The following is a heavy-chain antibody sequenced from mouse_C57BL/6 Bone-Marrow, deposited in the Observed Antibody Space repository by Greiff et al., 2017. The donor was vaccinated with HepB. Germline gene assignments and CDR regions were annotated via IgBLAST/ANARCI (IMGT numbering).Heavy chain of an antibody. CDR1: GYTFTSYW. Sequence: QVQLQQPGAELVRPGPSVKLSCKASGYTFTSYWMHWVKQRPGQGLEWIGVIDPSDSYTNYNQKFKGKATLTVDTSSSTAYMQLSSLTSEDSAVYYCASYDGYYDWFAYWGQGTLVTVSA. V-gene: IGHV1-59*01. CDR2: IDPSDSYT. D-gene: IGHD2-3*01. J-gene: IGHJ3*01. CDR3: ASYDGYYDWFAY.